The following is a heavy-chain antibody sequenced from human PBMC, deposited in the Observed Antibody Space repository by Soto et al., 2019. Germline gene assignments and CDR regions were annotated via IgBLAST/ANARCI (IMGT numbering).Heavy chain of an antibody. CDR3: AAVFEH. CDR1: GITFSGYW. Sequence: EVQLVESGGGSVQPGGSLRLSCVASGITFSGYWMHWVRQVPGKGLVWVARVDSDGSGTSYADSVKGRFTISRDNAKNTLYRQRNGLRVEDTAVYYCAAVFEHWGQGTAVTVSS. V-gene: IGHV3-74*01. J-gene: IGHJ4*02. CDR2: VDSDGSGT.